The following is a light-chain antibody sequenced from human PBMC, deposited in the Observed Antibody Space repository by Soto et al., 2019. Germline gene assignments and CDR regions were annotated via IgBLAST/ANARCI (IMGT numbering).Light chain of an antibody. J-gene: IGLJ2*01. Sequence: QTVVTQEPSLTVSPGGTVTLTCAWSAGAVTSVDYPYWFQQKPGQAPRTLIYDTTNKHSWTPARFSGSLLGDKAALTLSGAQPEDEAEYYCLLSYNAAVVFGGGTKLTGL. CDR1: AGAVTSVDY. CDR2: DTT. V-gene: IGLV7-46*01. CDR3: LLSYNAAVV.